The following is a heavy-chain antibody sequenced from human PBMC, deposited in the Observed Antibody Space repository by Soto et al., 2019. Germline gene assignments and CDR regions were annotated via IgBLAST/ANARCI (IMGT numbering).Heavy chain of an antibody. CDR1: GFTFSSYS. D-gene: IGHD3-3*01. V-gene: IGHV3-21*01. CDR3: ARDPPPRSDFWSSPPGMDV. CDR2: ISSSGSYI. J-gene: IGHJ6*02. Sequence: GGSLRLSCAASGFTFSSYSMNWVRQAPGKGLEWVSSISSSGSYIYYADSMKGRFTISRANAKNSLYPQMNSLRAEDTAVYYCARDPPPRSDFWSSPPGMDVWGQGTPVTVSS.